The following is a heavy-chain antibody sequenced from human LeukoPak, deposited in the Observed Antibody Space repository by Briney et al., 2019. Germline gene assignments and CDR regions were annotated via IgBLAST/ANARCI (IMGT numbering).Heavy chain of an antibody. CDR2: INSDGGAT. J-gene: IGHJ3*02. CDR1: GFTFSRYW. D-gene: IGHD5-18*01. V-gene: IGHV3-74*01. Sequence: PGGSLRLSCAASGFTFSRYWMHWVRQAPGKGLVWVSRINSDGGATTYADSVKGRSTISRDNAKNTLYLQMNSLGAEDTAVYYCAREDTAMAHDTFDIWGQGTLVTVSS. CDR3: AREDTAMAHDTFDI.